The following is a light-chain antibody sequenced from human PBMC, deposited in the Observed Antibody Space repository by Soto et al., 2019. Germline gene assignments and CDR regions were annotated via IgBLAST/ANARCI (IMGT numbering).Light chain of an antibody. Sequence: QSVLTQPPSASGTPGQTVAISCSGTNSNIGSYTVNWYQQFPGTAPRLLIYENIQRPSGVPDRFSGSKSDTSASLAISGLLSDDESDYYCAAWDDSLNAWVFGGGTKLTVL. CDR2: ENI. CDR1: NSNIGSYT. J-gene: IGLJ3*02. CDR3: AAWDDSLNAWV. V-gene: IGLV1-44*01.